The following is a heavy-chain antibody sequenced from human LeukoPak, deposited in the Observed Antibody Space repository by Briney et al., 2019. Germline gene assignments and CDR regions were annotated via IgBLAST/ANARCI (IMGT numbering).Heavy chain of an antibody. Sequence: GESLKISCKASGYTFTSFFIGWVRQMPGQGLEWMGIIYTGDSDTRYSPSFQGQVTVSVDKSISTAYLQWRSLRASDTAIYYCARPITGAGTDLGYWGQGTLVTVSS. D-gene: IGHD6-13*01. CDR1: GYTFTSFF. CDR3: ARPITGAGTDLGY. CDR2: IYTGDSDT. J-gene: IGHJ4*02. V-gene: IGHV5-51*01.